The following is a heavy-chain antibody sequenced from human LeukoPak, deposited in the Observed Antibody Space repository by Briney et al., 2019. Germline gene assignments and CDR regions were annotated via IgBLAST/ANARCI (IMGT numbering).Heavy chain of an antibody. Sequence: GGSLRLSCAASGFSFSSYVMSWVRQAPGKGLEWVSAISGSGGSTYFADSVKGRFTISRDNSKNTLYLQVNSLSAEDTAIYYCARGLGSSTSRHTFDIWGQGTMVTVSS. CDR1: GFSFSSYV. V-gene: IGHV3-23*01. CDR3: ARGLGSSTSRHTFDI. CDR2: ISGSGGST. J-gene: IGHJ3*02. D-gene: IGHD2-2*01.